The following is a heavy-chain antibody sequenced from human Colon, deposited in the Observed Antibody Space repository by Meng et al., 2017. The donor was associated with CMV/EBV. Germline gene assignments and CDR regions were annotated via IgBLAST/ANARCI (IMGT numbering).Heavy chain of an antibody. Sequence: GFTFSSYWMHWVRQAPGKGLVWVSRINSDGSSTNYADSVKGRFTISRDNAKNTLYLQMNSLRADDTAVYYCARRGLTTVNPVGYDYWGQGTLVTVSS. D-gene: IGHD4-11*01. CDR1: GFTFSSYW. CDR2: INSDGSST. V-gene: IGHV3-74*01. CDR3: ARRGLTTVNPVGYDY. J-gene: IGHJ4*02.